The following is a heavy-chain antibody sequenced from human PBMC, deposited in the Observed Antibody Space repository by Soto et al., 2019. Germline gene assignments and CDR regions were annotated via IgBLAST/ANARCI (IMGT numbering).Heavy chain of an antibody. CDR2: INPKTAAT. Sequence: ASVKVSCKPSGYSFSDYFIQWVRQAPGQGLEWVAWINPKTAATNYAKKFQGRVSLTWDTSSTTAYMELTRLRPDDTAVYYCARIKWGLNYYNGMDVWDQGTTVTVSS. J-gene: IGHJ6*02. V-gene: IGHV1-2*02. D-gene: IGHD1-26*01. CDR3: ARIKWGLNYYNGMDV. CDR1: GYSFSDYF.